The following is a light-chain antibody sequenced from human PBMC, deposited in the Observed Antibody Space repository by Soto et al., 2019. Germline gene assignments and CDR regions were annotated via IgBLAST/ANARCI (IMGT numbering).Light chain of an antibody. V-gene: IGKV1-27*01. J-gene: IGKJ5*01. CDR2: SAS. Sequence: DIQMTQSPSSLSASVGDRVTITCRASQDISVYLAWYQQKPGKVPKLLIYSASTLQSGVPSRFSGSGYGTDFTLTISSLQPEDGATYYCQKFNTAPLTFGQGTRLEIK. CDR3: QKFNTAPLT. CDR1: QDISVY.